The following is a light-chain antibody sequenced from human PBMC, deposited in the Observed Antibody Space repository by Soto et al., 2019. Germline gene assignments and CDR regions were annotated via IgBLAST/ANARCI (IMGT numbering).Light chain of an antibody. Sequence: DIQMTQSPSSVSASVVGRFTITFRTSQDITSYLVWFQQKPGKVPERLIYGATNLQSGVPSRFSGSGSGTEFTLTISSLQPEDFATYYCLQHNRYPWTFGQGTKV. J-gene: IGKJ1*01. CDR2: GAT. CDR1: QDITSY. V-gene: IGKV1-17*03. CDR3: LQHNRYPWT.